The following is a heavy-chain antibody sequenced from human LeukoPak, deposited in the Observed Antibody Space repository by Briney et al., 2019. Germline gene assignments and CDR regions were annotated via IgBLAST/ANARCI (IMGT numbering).Heavy chain of an antibody. J-gene: IGHJ6*02. D-gene: IGHD3-22*01. CDR1: GFTFSRNL. V-gene: IGHV3-23*01. CDR2: VIATDAST. Sequence: GGSLRLSCAASGFTFSRNLMTWVRQAPGKGLEWVSSVIATDASTRYADSVRGRFTISRDNFRNTVYLQMNSLRAEDTAIYYCAKSSDSSGRYTHGLDVWGQGTTVTVSS. CDR3: AKSSDSSGRYTHGLDV.